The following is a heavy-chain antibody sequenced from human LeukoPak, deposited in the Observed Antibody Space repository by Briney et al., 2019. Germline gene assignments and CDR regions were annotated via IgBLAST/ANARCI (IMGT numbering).Heavy chain of an antibody. Sequence: PSETLSLTCTVSGGSISSYYWSWIRQPPGKGLEWIGYIYYSGSTTYNPSLKSRVTISVDTSKNQFSLKLSSVTAADTAVYYCGRLMAGLDWGQGTLVTVSS. J-gene: IGHJ4*02. V-gene: IGHV4-59*01. D-gene: IGHD6-19*01. CDR3: GRLMAGLD. CDR1: GGSISSYY. CDR2: IYYSGST.